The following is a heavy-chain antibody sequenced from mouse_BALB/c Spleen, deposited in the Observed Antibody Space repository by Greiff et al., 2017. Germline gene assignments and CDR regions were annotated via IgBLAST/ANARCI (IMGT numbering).Heavy chain of an antibody. CDR1: GISITTGNYR. CDR2: IYYSGTI. D-gene: IGHD2-1*01. J-gene: IGHJ4*01. V-gene: IGHV3-5*02. Sequence: EVKLVESGPGLVKPSQTVSLTCTVTGISITTGNYRWSWIRQFPGNKLEWIGYIYYSGTITYNPSLTSRTTITRDTSKNQFFLEMNSLTAEDTATYYCARDSYGNRYYAMDYWGQGTSVTVSS. CDR3: ARDSYGNRYYAMDY.